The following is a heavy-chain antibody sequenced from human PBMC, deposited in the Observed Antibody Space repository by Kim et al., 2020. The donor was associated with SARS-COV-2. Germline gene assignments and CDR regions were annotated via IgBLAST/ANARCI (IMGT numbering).Heavy chain of an antibody. CDR2: ISAYNGNT. V-gene: IGHV1-18*01. Sequence: ASVKVSCKASGYTFTSYGISWVRQAPGQGLEWMGWISAYNGNTNYAQKLQGRVTMTTDTSTSTAYMELRSLRSDDTAVYYCARSTYYYDSSGYSPRVDAFDIWGQGTMVTVSS. CDR3: ARSTYYYDSSGYSPRVDAFDI. J-gene: IGHJ3*02. CDR1: GYTFTSYG. D-gene: IGHD3-22*01.